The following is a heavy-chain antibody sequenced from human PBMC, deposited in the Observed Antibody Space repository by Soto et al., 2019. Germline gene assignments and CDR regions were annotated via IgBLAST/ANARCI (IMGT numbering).Heavy chain of an antibody. J-gene: IGHJ3*02. D-gene: IGHD7-27*01. V-gene: IGHV3-7*03. Sequence: GGSLRLSCAASGFTFSSYWMSWVRQAPGKGLEWVANIKQDGSEKYYVDSVKGRFTISRDNAKNSLYLQMNSLRAEDTAVYYCARDRPNWGGGAFDIWGQGTMVTVSS. CDR2: IKQDGSEK. CDR1: GFTFSSYW. CDR3: ARDRPNWGGGAFDI.